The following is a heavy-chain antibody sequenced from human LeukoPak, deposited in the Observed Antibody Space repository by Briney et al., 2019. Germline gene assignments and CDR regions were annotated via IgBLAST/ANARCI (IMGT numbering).Heavy chain of an antibody. J-gene: IGHJ4*02. CDR1: GFTFSSHW. D-gene: IGHD1-7*01. CDR3: ARKAQYNGHYPLDY. Sequence: PGGSLRLSCAASGFTFSSHWMHWVRQAPGKGLVWVSRINSDGSSISYADSVKGRFTISRDNAKNTLFLQMNSLRAEDTALYFCARKAQYNGHYPLDYWGQGTLVTVSS. CDR2: INSDGSSI. V-gene: IGHV3-74*01.